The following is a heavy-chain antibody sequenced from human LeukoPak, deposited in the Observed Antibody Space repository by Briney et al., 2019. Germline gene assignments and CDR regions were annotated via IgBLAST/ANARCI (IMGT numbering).Heavy chain of an antibody. Sequence: PGGSLRLSCAASGFTFSSYWMHWVRQGPGKGLVWVSRINGDGSTTSYADSVKGRFTISRDNAKNTLYLQMNSLRAEDTAVYYCARVDIGDGVWGKGTTVTVSS. CDR1: GFTFSSYW. CDR2: INGDGSTT. CDR3: ARVDIGDGV. D-gene: IGHD5-12*01. J-gene: IGHJ6*04. V-gene: IGHV3-74*01.